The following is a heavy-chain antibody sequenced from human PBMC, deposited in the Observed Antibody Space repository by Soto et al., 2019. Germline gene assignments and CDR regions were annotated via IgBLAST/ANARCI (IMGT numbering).Heavy chain of an antibody. V-gene: IGHV3-11*01. Sequence: GGSLRLSCAASGFAFSDYYMSWIRQAPGKGLEWVSYISSSGSTIYYADSVKGRFTISRDNAKNSLYLQMNSLRAEDTAVYYCATQRRDCSSTSCYLIYFDYWGQGTLVTVSS. CDR2: ISSSGSTI. CDR1: GFAFSDYY. D-gene: IGHD2-2*01. CDR3: ATQRRDCSSTSCYLIYFDY. J-gene: IGHJ4*02.